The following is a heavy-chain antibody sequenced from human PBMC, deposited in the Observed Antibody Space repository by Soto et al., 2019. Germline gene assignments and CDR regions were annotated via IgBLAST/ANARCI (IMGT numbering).Heavy chain of an antibody. J-gene: IGHJ4*02. Sequence: QVQLVQSGAEVKKPGASVKVSCKASGYTFTSYGISWVRQAPGQGPEWMGWISAYNGNTNYAQKLQGRGTMTTGTATSTAYLELRSLRSDDTAVSYCARDVRGRNFDYWGQGTLVTVSS. D-gene: IGHD2-15*01. CDR1: GYTFTSYG. V-gene: IGHV1-18*01. CDR2: ISAYNGNT. CDR3: ARDVRGRNFDY.